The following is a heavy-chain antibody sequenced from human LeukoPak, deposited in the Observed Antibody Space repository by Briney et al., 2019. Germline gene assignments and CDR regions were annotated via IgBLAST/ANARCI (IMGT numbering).Heavy chain of an antibody. CDR2: IYTSGST. J-gene: IGHJ4*02. Sequence: PSETLSLTCTVSGGSISSGNYYRNWIRQPAGKGLEWIGRIYTSGSTHYNPSLKSRVTISVDTSKNHFSLKLSSVTAADTAVYYCAREGPYYDSSGYLPYFHYWGQGTLVTVSS. CDR3: AREGPYYDSSGYLPYFHY. D-gene: IGHD3-22*01. V-gene: IGHV4-61*02. CDR1: GGSISSGNYY.